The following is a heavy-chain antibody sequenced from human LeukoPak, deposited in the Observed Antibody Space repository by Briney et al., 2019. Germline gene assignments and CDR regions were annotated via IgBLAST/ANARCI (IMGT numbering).Heavy chain of an antibody. CDR2: INHSGST. CDR3: ARVCFPLAATQNNWFDP. J-gene: IGHJ5*02. CDR1: GGSFSGYY. Sequence: SETLSLTCAVYGGSFSGYYWSWIRQPPGKGLEWIGEINHSGSTNYSPSLKSRVTISVDTSKNQFSLKLSSVTAADTAVYYCARVCFPLAATQNNWFDPWGQGTLVTVSS. D-gene: IGHD2-15*01. V-gene: IGHV4-34*01.